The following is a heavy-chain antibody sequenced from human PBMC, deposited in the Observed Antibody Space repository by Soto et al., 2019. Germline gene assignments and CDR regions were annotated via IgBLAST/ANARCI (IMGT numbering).Heavy chain of an antibody. CDR3: ARRVAVAGRFDYYGMDV. CDR2: IYPGDSDT. D-gene: IGHD6-19*01. J-gene: IGHJ6*02. CDR1: GYRFTSYW. V-gene: IGHV5-51*01. Sequence: GESLKISCKGSGYRFTSYWIGWVRQMPWKGLEWMGIIYPGDSDTRYSPSFQGQVTISADKSISTAYLQWSSLKASDTAMYYCARRVAVAGRFDYYGMDVWGQGTTVTVSS.